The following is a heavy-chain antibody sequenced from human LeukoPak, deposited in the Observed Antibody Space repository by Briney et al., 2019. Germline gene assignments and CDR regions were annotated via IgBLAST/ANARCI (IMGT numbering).Heavy chain of an antibody. Sequence: GGSLRLSCAASGFTFSSYEMNWVRQAPGKGLEWVSYISSSGSTIYYADSVKGRFTISRDNAKNSLYLQMNSLRAEDTAVYYCAREGGIAVAGTELKPEDYWGQGTLVTVSS. CDR2: ISSSGSTI. D-gene: IGHD6-19*01. J-gene: IGHJ4*02. CDR3: AREGGIAVAGTELKPEDY. V-gene: IGHV3-48*03. CDR1: GFTFSSYE.